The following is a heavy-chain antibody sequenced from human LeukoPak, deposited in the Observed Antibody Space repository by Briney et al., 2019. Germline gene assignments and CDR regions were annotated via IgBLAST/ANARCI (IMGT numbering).Heavy chain of an antibody. CDR3: AKDLWPYYDSSGFGY. D-gene: IGHD3-22*01. J-gene: IGHJ4*02. CDR1: GFTFSSYA. V-gene: IGHV3-23*01. Sequence: GSLRLSCAASGFTFSSYAMSWVRQAPGKGLEWVSSISLSGDTTYYADSVKGRFTISRDDSKNTVNLQMKSVRAEDTAIYYCAKDLWPYYDSSGFGYWGQGTLVTVSS. CDR2: ISLSGDTT.